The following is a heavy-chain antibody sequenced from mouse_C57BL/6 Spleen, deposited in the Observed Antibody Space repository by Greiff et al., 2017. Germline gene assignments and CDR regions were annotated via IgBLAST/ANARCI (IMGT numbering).Heavy chain of an antibody. CDR1: GYTFTSYW. Sequence: QVQLQQPGAELVKPGASVTLSCKASGYTFTSYWMHWVKQRPGQGLEWIGMIHPNSGSTNYNEKFKSKATLTVDKSSSTAYMQLSSLTSEDSAVYYCARSPYDYGFDYWGQGTTLTVSS. CDR2: IHPNSGST. J-gene: IGHJ2*01. D-gene: IGHD2-4*01. V-gene: IGHV1-64*01. CDR3: ARSPYDYGFDY.